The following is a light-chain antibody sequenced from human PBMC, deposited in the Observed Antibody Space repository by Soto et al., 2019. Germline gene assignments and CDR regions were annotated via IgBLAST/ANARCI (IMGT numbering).Light chain of an antibody. V-gene: IGLV1-40*01. J-gene: IGLJ3*02. Sequence: QSVLTQPPSVSGAPGQRVTISCTGSSSNIGPTYDVHWYQQLPGTAPKLLIYANTNRPSGVPDRFSGSRSGTSASLAITGLQAEDEADYYCSSYTSSSTWVFGGGTKLTVL. CDR1: SSNIGPTYD. CDR3: SSYTSSSTWV. CDR2: ANT.